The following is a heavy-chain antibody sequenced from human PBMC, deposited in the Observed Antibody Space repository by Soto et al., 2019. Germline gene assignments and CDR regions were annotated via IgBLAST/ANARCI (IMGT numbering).Heavy chain of an antibody. D-gene: IGHD2-8*01. CDR1: GFSLSTSGMC. CDR2: IDWDDDK. J-gene: IGHJ6*02. Sequence: GFGATLGNPAQTLTLTCTFSGFSLSTSGMCVSWIRQPPGKALEWLALIDWDDDKYYSTSLKTRLTISKDTSKNQVVLTMTNMDPVDTATYYCARIISTGPSSDTTHCTNGVCYYYYGMDVWGQGTTVTVSS. CDR3: ARIISTGPSSDTTHCTNGVCYYYYGMDV. V-gene: IGHV2-70*01.